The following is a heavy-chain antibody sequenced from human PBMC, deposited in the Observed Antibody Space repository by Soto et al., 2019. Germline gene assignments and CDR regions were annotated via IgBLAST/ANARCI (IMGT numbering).Heavy chain of an antibody. J-gene: IGHJ4*02. CDR3: ARHPLGVVVTAIRYFDY. D-gene: IGHD2-21*02. V-gene: IGHV5-51*01. CDR2: IYPGDSDT. CDR1: GYSFTSYW. Sequence: PGESLKISCKGSGYSFTSYWIGWVRQMPGKGLEWMGIIYPGDSDTRYSPSFQGQVTISADKSISPAYLQWSSLKASDTAMYYCARHPLGVVVTAIRYFDYWGQGTLVTVSS.